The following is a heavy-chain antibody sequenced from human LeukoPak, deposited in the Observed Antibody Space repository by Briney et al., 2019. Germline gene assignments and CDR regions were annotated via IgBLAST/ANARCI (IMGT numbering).Heavy chain of an antibody. V-gene: IGHV4-61*01. J-gene: IGHJ4*02. Sequence: SETLSLTCAVTSASDAISSYYWNWIRQTPGKGLEWLGHVYYRGQTHYNPSLKSRVTILIDTSQNQISLSLNSVTAADTAVYYCATFRRGSTYGSFDYWGQGILVTVSS. CDR2: VYYRGQT. CDR3: ATFRRGSTYGSFDY. D-gene: IGHD5-18*01. CDR1: SASDAISSYY.